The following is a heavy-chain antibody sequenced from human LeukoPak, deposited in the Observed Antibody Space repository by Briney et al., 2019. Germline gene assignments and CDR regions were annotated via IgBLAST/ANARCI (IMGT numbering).Heavy chain of an antibody. CDR3: AREYYYGSGSAPFFDY. J-gene: IGHJ4*02. CDR1: VASISRHH. Sequence: SSETLSLTCTVSVASISRHHWSWIRQSPGKGLECVAYIYNSGSTNHNPSLKSRVTISVDTSKNQFSLKLNSVTAGDTAVYYCAREYYYGSGSAPFFDYWGLGTLVTVSA. CDR2: IYNSGST. D-gene: IGHD3-10*01. V-gene: IGHV4-59*11.